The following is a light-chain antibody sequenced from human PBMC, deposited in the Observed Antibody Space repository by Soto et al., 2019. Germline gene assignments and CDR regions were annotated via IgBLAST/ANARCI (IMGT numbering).Light chain of an antibody. J-gene: IGKJ1*01. CDR2: GAS. CDR3: QQYGSSPWT. V-gene: IGKV3-15*01. Sequence: ETVMTQSPATLSVSPGERATLSCRASQSVNSNLAWYQQKLGQAPRVLIYGASTRATGIPDRFSGSGSGTEFILTISSLQSEDFAVYYCQQYGSSPWTFGQGTKVEIK. CDR1: QSVNSN.